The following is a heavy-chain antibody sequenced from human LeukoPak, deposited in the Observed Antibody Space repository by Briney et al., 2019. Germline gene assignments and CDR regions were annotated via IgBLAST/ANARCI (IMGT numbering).Heavy chain of an antibody. V-gene: IGHV1-2*02. CDR3: ARDQAGEHNWNY. D-gene: IGHD1-20*01. CDR2: INPNSGGT. Sequence: ASVKVSCKASGYTFIGYYMHWVRQAPGQGLEWMGWINPNSGGTNYAQKFQGRVTMTRDTSISTAYMELSRLRSDDTAVYYCARDQAGEHNWNYWGQGTLVTVSS. CDR1: GYTFIGYY. J-gene: IGHJ4*02.